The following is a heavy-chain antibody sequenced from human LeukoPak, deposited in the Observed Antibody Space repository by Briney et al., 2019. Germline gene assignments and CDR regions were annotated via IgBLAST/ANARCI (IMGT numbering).Heavy chain of an antibody. CDR3: ARGAIRPHYYDGSGYHFDY. V-gene: IGHV4-39*01. Sequence: PSETLSLTCNVSGGSISTTTNSWGWAWIRQRPTKGLEWIGSIYYGGSPYYTSSLKSRVTISVDTSKNQFSLKLASLTAADTAVYYCARGAIRPHYYDGSGYHFDYWGQGTLVTVSS. J-gene: IGHJ4*02. D-gene: IGHD3-22*01. CDR1: GGSISTTTNS. CDR2: IYYGGSP.